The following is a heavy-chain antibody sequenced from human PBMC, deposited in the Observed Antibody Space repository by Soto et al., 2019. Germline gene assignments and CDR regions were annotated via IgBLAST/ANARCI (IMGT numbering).Heavy chain of an antibody. J-gene: IGHJ4*02. Sequence: GESLKISCKGSGYSFTSYWIGWVRQMPGKGLEWMGIIYPGDSDTRYSPSFQGQVTISADKSISTAYLQWSSLKASDTAMYYCARRAYCGGDCYASSFDYWGQGTLVTVSS. D-gene: IGHD2-21*01. CDR1: GYSFTSYW. V-gene: IGHV5-51*01. CDR2: IYPGDSDT. CDR3: ARRAYCGGDCYASSFDY.